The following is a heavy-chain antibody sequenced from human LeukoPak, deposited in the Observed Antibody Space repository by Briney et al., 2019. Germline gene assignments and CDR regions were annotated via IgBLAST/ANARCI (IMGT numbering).Heavy chain of an antibody. Sequence: GGSLRLSCAASGFTFSSYAMSWVRQAPGKGLEWVSAISASGGSTYYADSVKGRFTISRDNSKNTLYLQMNSLRPEDTAVYYCATSYDSSGPSWLSDYWGQGTLVTVSS. CDR1: GFTFSSYA. V-gene: IGHV3-23*01. CDR3: ATSYDSSGPSWLSDY. J-gene: IGHJ4*02. CDR2: ISASGGST. D-gene: IGHD3-22*01.